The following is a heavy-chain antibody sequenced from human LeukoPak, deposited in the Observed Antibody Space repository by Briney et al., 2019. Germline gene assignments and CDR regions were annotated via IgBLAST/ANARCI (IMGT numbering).Heavy chain of an antibody. CDR3: AREDDISGYCLSYFDY. J-gene: IGHJ4*02. Sequence: GGSLRLSCAASGFTFSSYWMHWVRQAPGKGLVWVSRINSDGSSTTYADSVKGRFTVSRDNAKSTLFLQMNSLRAEDTAVYYCAREDDISGYCLSYFDYWGQGTLVTVSS. D-gene: IGHD3-22*01. CDR1: GFTFSSYW. V-gene: IGHV3-74*01. CDR2: INSDGSST.